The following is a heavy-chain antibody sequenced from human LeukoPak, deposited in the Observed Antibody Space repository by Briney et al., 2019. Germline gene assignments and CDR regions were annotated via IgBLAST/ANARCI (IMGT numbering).Heavy chain of an antibody. V-gene: IGHV3-7*01. Sequence: GGSLRLSCAASGFTFSSYWMSWVRQAPGKGLEWVANIKQDGCEKYYVDSVKGRFTISRDNAKNSLYLQMDSLRAEDTAVYYCARDIYGDYVTFWYYYGMDVWGQGTTVTVSS. CDR2: IKQDGCEK. D-gene: IGHD4-17*01. J-gene: IGHJ6*02. CDR3: ARDIYGDYVTFWYYYGMDV. CDR1: GFTFSSYW.